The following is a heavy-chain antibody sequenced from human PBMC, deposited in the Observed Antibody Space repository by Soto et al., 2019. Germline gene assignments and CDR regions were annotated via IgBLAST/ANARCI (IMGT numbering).Heavy chain of an antibody. CDR1: GASITSGSYY. D-gene: IGHD1-26*01. V-gene: IGHV4-31*03. CDR3: ARDPTTYYGMDV. CDR2: IYYSGST. Sequence: QVQLQESGPGLVKPSQTLSLTCTVSGASITSGSYYWSWIPKHPGKGLEWIGNIYYSGSTYYNPSLKSRVTISVDTSKNQFSLKLSSVTAADTAMYYCARDPTTYYGMDVWGQGTTVTVSS. J-gene: IGHJ6*02.